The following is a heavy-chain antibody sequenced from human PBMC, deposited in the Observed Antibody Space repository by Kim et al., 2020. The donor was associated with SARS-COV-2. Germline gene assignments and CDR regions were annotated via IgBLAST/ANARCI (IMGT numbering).Heavy chain of an antibody. V-gene: IGHV4-59*01. CDR3: ARVKGGSGSPTGDFDY. D-gene: IGHD1-26*01. Sequence: SLKSRVTISVDTSKNQFSLKLSSVTAADTAVYYCARVKGGSGSPTGDFDYWGQGTLVTVSS. J-gene: IGHJ4*02.